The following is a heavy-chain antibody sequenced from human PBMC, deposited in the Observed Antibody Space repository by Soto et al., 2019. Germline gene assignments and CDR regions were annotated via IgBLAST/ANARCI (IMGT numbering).Heavy chain of an antibody. CDR2: TSHDATYE. CDR1: GFRLANYG. V-gene: IGHV3-30*04. CDR3: ARVISLSGEDRRFDS. J-gene: IGHJ4*02. Sequence: GRSLRLSGEASGFRLANYGMHWVRQAPGKGLEWVAVTSHDATYEDSADSVKGRSTISRDNPKNTLYLELNSLSPADAGVYYCARVISLSGEDRRFDSWGQGTLVTVSS. D-gene: IGHD2-21*01.